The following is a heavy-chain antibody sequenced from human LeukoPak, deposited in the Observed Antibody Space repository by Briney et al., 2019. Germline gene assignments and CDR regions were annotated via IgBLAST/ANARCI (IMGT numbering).Heavy chain of an antibody. CDR1: GFTFSSYW. CDR3: ARAATYDIVSLFDP. Sequence: GGSLRLSCAASGFTFSSYWMHWVRHAPGKGLVWVSRINGDGSSTTYADSVKGRFTISRDNAKNTLYLQMNSLRAEDTAVYYCARAATYDIVSLFDPWGQGTLVTVSS. D-gene: IGHD5/OR15-5a*01. V-gene: IGHV3-74*01. CDR2: INGDGSST. J-gene: IGHJ5*02.